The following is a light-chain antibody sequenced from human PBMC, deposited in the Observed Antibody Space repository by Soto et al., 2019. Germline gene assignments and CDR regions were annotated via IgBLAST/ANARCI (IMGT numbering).Light chain of an antibody. V-gene: IGKV1-39*01. CDR2: AAS. J-gene: IGKJ4*01. CDR3: QQSYGSPT. Sequence: DIQMTQSPSSLSASVGDRVTITCRASQSINKYLNWYQQRPGEAPELLMYAASSLQSGAPSRFSGSGSGTYFTLTITSLQPEDFVTYDCQQSYGSPTFGGGTKLKF. CDR1: QSINKY.